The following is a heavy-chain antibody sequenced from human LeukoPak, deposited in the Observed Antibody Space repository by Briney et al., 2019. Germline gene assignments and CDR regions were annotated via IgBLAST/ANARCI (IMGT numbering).Heavy chain of an antibody. D-gene: IGHD6-13*01. CDR2: ISGSGSTI. J-gene: IGHJ4*02. Sequence: EGSLRLSCAASGFTFSSYSMNWVRQAPGKGLEWVSYISGSGSTIYYADSVKGRFTISRDNAKNSLYLQMNSLRAEDTAVYYCARVLGYSTNWPFDYWGQGTLVTVSS. CDR3: ARVLGYSTNWPFDY. V-gene: IGHV3-48*04. CDR1: GFTFSSYS.